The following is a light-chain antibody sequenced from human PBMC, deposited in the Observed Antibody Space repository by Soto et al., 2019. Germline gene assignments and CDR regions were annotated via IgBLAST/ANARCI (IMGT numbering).Light chain of an antibody. CDR2: DNT. Sequence: QSVLTQPPSVSGAPGQRVTISCTGSSSNIGAGYDVHWYQQLPGTAPKLLIYDNTNRPSGVHDRFSGSKSGTSASLATTGLQAEDEADYYCQSYDRSLSGSRVFGTGTKVTVL. CDR1: SSNIGAGYD. CDR3: QSYDRSLSGSRV. V-gene: IGLV1-40*01. J-gene: IGLJ1*01.